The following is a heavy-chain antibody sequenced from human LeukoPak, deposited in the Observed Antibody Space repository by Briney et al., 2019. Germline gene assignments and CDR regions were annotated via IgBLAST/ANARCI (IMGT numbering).Heavy chain of an antibody. CDR1: GGSIINYY. D-gene: IGHD6-19*01. V-gene: IGHV4-4*07. J-gene: IGHJ4*02. CDR3: VRGEGAIAVAGYFDY. CDR2: IYASGST. Sequence: SETLSLTCTVSGGSIINYYWSWIRQPAGEGLEWIGRIYASGSTRYNPSLKSRVIISVDKSKKQFSLKLSYVTAGDTAVYYCVRGEGAIAVAGYFDYWGQGTLVTVSS.